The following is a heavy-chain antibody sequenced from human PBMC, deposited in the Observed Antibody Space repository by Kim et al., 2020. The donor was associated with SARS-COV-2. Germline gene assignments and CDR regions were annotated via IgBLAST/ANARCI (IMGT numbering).Heavy chain of an antibody. Sequence: SVKVSCKASGGTFSSYAISWVRQAPGQGLEWMGRISANLGIANYAQKLQGRVTITADKSTSTAYMELSSLRSDDTAVYYCARDYYDSWDYNDFDYWGQGTLVTVSS. CDR1: GGTFSSYA. CDR3: ARDYYDSWDYNDFDY. J-gene: IGHJ4*02. CDR2: ISANLGIA. V-gene: IGHV1-69*04. D-gene: IGHD3-9*01.